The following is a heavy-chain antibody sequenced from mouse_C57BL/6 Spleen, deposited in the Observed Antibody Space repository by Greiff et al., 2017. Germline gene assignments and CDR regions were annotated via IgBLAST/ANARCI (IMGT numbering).Heavy chain of an antibody. J-gene: IGHJ2*01. D-gene: IGHD1-1*01. V-gene: IGHV5-4*01. Sequence: EVQGVESGGGLVKPGGSLKLSCAASGFTFSSYAMSWVRQTPEKRLEWVATISDGGSYTYYPDNVKGRFTISRDNAKNNLYLQMSHLKSEDTAMYYCAREGYGSSYGGFDYWGQGTTLTVSS. CDR2: ISDGGSYT. CDR1: GFTFSSYA. CDR3: AREGYGSSYGGFDY.